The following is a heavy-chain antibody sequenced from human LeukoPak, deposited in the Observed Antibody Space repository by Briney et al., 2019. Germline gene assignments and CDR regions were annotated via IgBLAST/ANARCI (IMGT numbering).Heavy chain of an antibody. J-gene: IGHJ4*02. CDR2: LNSDGSST. CDR3: ARSRYDYIWGIDY. V-gene: IGHV3-74*01. Sequence: GGSQRLSCAASGFTFSNYWMHSVRQAPGKGLVWVSRLNSDGSSTNYADSVKGRFTISRDNAKNTLYLQMNSLRDEDTAVFYCARSRYDYIWGIDYWGQGTLVTISS. CDR1: GFTFSNYW. D-gene: IGHD3-16*01.